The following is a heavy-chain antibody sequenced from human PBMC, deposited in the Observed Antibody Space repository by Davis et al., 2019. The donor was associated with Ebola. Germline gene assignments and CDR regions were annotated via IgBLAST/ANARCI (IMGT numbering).Heavy chain of an antibody. D-gene: IGHD1-1*01. CDR3: AKDLGTSGIVDY. CDR1: GFSFTSYA. V-gene: IGHV3-23*01. Sequence: GGSLRLSCAASGFSFTSYAMTWVRQAPGKGLQWVSVISASAGSTFYADSVKGRFTISRDNSKNTLYLQMNSLRGEDTAIYYCAKDLGTSGIVDYWGQGTLVTVSS. J-gene: IGHJ4*02. CDR2: ISASAGST.